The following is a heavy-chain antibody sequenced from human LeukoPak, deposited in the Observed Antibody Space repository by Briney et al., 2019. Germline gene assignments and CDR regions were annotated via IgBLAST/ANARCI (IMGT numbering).Heavy chain of an antibody. V-gene: IGHV3-7*01. CDR3: ARDLRSGSSLTNDAFDI. D-gene: IGHD1-26*01. J-gene: IGHJ3*02. CDR1: GLTFSSYW. CDR2: IKQDGSEK. Sequence: GGPLSLSFEASGLTFSSYWMSWFRQPPGKGRNGLAKIKQDGSEKYYVDSVKGRFTISRDNAKNSLYLQMNSLRAEDTAVYYCARDLRSGSSLTNDAFDIWGQGTMVTVSS.